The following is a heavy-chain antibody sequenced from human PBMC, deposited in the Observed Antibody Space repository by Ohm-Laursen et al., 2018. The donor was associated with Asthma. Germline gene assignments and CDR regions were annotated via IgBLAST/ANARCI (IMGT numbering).Heavy chain of an antibody. Sequence: ASVKVSCKASGYTFTSYGISWVRQAPGQGLEWMGWISAYNGNTNYAQKLQGRVTMTTDTSTSTAYMELRSLRSDDTAVYYCARVTDKRITMVQGASYYYGMDVWGQGTTVTVSS. J-gene: IGHJ6*02. CDR1: GYTFTSYG. CDR2: ISAYNGNT. CDR3: ARVTDKRITMVQGASYYYGMDV. V-gene: IGHV1-18*01. D-gene: IGHD3-10*01.